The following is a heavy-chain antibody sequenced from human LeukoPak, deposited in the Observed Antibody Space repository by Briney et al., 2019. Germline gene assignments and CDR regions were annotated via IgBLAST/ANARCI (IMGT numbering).Heavy chain of an antibody. Sequence: PGGSLRLSCAASGFTFSDYYMSWVRQAPGKGLEWVSYSSSSGRTIYYADSVKGRFTVSRDNAKNSLYLQMNSLRAEDTAVYYCARVRGYSRSAFDIWGQGTMVTVSS. CDR1: GFTFSDYY. J-gene: IGHJ3*02. CDR2: SSSSGRTI. CDR3: ARVRGYSRSAFDI. V-gene: IGHV3-11*04. D-gene: IGHD5-18*01.